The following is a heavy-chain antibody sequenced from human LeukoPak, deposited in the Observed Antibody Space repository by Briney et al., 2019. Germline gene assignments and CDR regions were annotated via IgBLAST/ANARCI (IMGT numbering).Heavy chain of an antibody. V-gene: IGHV4-34*01. CDR3: ARGRGDYDSSGYYVLV. Sequence: PSETLSLTCAVYGGSFSGYYWSWIRQPPGKGLEWIGEINHSGSTNYNPSLKSRVTISVDTSKNQFSLKLSSVTAADTAVYYCARGRGDYDSSGYYVLVWGQGTLVTVSS. CDR1: GGSFSGYY. D-gene: IGHD3-22*01. J-gene: IGHJ4*02. CDR2: INHSGST.